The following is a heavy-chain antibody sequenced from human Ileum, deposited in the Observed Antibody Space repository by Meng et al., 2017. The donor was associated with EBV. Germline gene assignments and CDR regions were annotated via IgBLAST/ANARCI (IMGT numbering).Heavy chain of an antibody. CDR1: GSTFSVYG. CDR3: ARGTGADY. D-gene: IGHD3-10*01. V-gene: IGHV1-69*06. CDR2: IIPALGTP. Sequence: QVQLGHTGPEMKNPGSSVKVSCKSSGSTFSVYGITWVRQAPGQGLEWMGGIIPALGTPKYARKFQDRLTITADKSTSTGYMELHSLTSNDTAVYFCARGTGADYWGQGTLVTVSS. J-gene: IGHJ4*02.